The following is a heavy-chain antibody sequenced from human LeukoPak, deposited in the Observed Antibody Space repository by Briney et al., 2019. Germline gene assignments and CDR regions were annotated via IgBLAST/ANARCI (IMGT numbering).Heavy chain of an antibody. CDR3: AREGIGYCSSTSCQGVDY. CDR2: INHSGST. D-gene: IGHD2-2*01. V-gene: IGHV4-34*01. Sequence: PSETLSLTCAVYGGSFSGYYWSWIRQPPGKGLEWIGEINHSGSTNYNPSLKSRVTISVDTSKNQFSLKLSSVTAADTAVYYCAREGIGYCSSTSCQGVDYWGQGTLVTVSS. J-gene: IGHJ4*02. CDR1: GGSFSGYY.